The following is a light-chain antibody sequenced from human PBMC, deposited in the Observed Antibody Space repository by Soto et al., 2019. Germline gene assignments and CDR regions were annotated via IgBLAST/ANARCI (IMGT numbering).Light chain of an antibody. Sequence: DIQMTQSPSSLSASIGDRATITCRTSQDISRWLAWYRQKPGKAPKLLIYDASSLESGVPSRLSGSGSGTEFTLTISSLQPDDFATYYCQQYNHYSGLTFGGGTKVDIK. CDR2: DAS. V-gene: IGKV1-5*01. J-gene: IGKJ4*01. CDR3: QQYNHYSGLT. CDR1: QDISRW.